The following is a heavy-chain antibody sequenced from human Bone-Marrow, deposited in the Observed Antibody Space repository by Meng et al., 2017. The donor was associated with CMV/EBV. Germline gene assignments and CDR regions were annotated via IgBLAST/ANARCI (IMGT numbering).Heavy chain of an antibody. D-gene: IGHD6-6*01. J-gene: IGHJ4*02. V-gene: IGHV3-48*03. CDR2: ISSSSSTI. Sequence: GESLKISCGGFTINYYEMNWVRQAPGKGLEWVSYISSSSSTIYYADSVKGRFTISRDNAKNSLYLQMNSLRAEDTAVYYCARGREDSKWLASSSLDYWGQGTLVTVSS. CDR1: FTINYYE. CDR3: ARGREDSKWLASSSLDY.